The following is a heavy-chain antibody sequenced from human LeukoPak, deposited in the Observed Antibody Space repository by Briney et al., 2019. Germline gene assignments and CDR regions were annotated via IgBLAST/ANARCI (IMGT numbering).Heavy chain of an antibody. CDR3: EKDLTAMTNFDS. V-gene: IGHV3-23*01. Sequence: GGSLRLSCAASGFTFSRYAMNWVRQAPGKGLEWVSGISDNGGSTYYADSVKGRFTISRDNSRNTLYLQMNSLRADDTAAYYCEKDLTAMTNFDSWGQGTLVTVSS. J-gene: IGHJ4*02. D-gene: IGHD5-18*01. CDR1: GFTFSRYA. CDR2: ISDNGGST.